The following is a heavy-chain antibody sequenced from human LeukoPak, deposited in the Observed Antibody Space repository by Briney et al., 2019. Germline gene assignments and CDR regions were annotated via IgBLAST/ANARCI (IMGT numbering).Heavy chain of an antibody. CDR1: GYTFTGYY. D-gene: IGHD6-13*01. V-gene: IGHV1-2*04. CDR2: INPNSGGT. Sequence: ASVKVSCKASGYTFTGYYMHWVRQAPGQGLEWMGWINPNSGGTNYAQKFQGWVTMTRDTSISTAYMELSRLRSDDTAVYYCARGSSSWFELELLANYYYYGMDVWGQGTTVTVSS. CDR3: ARGSSSWFELELLANYYYYGMDV. J-gene: IGHJ6*02.